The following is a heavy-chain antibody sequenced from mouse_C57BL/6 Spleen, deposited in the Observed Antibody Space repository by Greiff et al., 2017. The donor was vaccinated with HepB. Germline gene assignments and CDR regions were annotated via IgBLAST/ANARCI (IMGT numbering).Heavy chain of an antibody. CDR2: ISSGSSTI. CDR1: GFTFSDYG. J-gene: IGHJ3*01. Sequence: EVKVEESGGGLVKPGGSLKLSCAASGFTFSDYGMHWVRQAPEKGLEWVAYISSGSSTIYYADTVKGRFTISRDNATNTLFLQMTSLRFADTAMYYCTRAHIYYGYDGFAYWGQGTLVTVSA. D-gene: IGHD2-2*01. CDR3: TRAHIYYGYDGFAY. V-gene: IGHV5-17*01.